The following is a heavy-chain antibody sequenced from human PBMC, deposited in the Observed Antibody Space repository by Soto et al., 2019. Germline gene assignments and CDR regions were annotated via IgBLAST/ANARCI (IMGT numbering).Heavy chain of an antibody. J-gene: IGHJ4*02. V-gene: IGHV3-7*01. CDR2: IKQDGSEK. D-gene: IGHD6-19*01. CDR3: AREKGGSGCADY. CDR1: GFTFSSYW. Sequence: EVQLVESGGGLVQPGGSLRLSCAASGFTFSSYWMSWVRQAPGKGLGWVANIKQDGSEKYYVDSVKGRFTISRENAKNSLYLQMNSLRAEDTAVYYSAREKGGSGCADYWGQGTLVTVSS.